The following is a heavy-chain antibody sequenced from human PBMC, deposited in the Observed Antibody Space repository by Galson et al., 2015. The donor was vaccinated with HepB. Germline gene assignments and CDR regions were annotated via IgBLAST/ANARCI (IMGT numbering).Heavy chain of an antibody. D-gene: IGHD1-26*01. CDR1: GFTFSSYG. CDR3: AKCRSSGRLRGCGVAFDI. V-gene: IGHV3-30*18. J-gene: IGHJ3*02. CDR2: ISYDGSNK. Sequence: LRLSCAASGFTFSSYGMHWVRQAPGKGLEWVAVISYDGSNKYYADSVKGRFTISRDNSKNTLYLQMNSLRAEDTAVYYCAKCRSSGRLRGCGVAFDIWGQGTMVTVSS.